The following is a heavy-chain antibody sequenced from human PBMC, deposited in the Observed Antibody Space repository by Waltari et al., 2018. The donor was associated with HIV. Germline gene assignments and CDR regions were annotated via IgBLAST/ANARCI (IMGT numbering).Heavy chain of an antibody. CDR2: ISRNGCST. Sequence: EVQLVESGGGLVQPGGSLRLSCSASGFTFSSYAMHWVRQAPGKGLEYVAAISRNGCSTYYADSGKGRFTISRDNSKNTLYLQMSSLRAEETAVYYCVKDGDGYIPDYWGQGTLVTVSS. D-gene: IGHD5-12*01. V-gene: IGHV3-64D*06. CDR1: GFTFSSYA. CDR3: VKDGDGYIPDY. J-gene: IGHJ4*02.